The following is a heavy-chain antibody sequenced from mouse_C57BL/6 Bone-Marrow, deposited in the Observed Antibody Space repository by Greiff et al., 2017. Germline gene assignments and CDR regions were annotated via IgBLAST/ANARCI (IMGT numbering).Heavy chain of an antibody. J-gene: IGHJ3*01. CDR3: ASGGYYKRWFAY. Sequence: VQVVESGAELVRPGTSVKMSCKASGYTFTNYWIGWAKQRPGHGLEWIGDIYPGGGYTNYNEKFKGKATLTADKSSSTAYMQFSSLTSEDSAIYYCASGGYYKRWFAYWGQGTLVTVSA. CDR2: IYPGGGYT. CDR1: GYTFTNYW. V-gene: IGHV1-63*01. D-gene: IGHD1-1*01.